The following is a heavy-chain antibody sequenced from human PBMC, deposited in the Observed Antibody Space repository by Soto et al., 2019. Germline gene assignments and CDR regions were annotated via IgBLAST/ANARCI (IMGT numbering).Heavy chain of an antibody. CDR2: INPSGGST. D-gene: IGHD5-12*01. CDR3: ARDVRGYSGYDSGSGYYYGMDV. Sequence: QVQLVQSGAEVKKPGASVKVSCKASGYTFTSYYMHWVRQAPGQGLEWMGIINPSGGSTSYAQKFQGRVTMNRDTSTSTVYMELSSLRSEDTAVYYCARDVRGYSGYDSGSGYYYGMDVWGQGTTVTVSS. J-gene: IGHJ6*02. CDR1: GYTFTSYY. V-gene: IGHV1-46*01.